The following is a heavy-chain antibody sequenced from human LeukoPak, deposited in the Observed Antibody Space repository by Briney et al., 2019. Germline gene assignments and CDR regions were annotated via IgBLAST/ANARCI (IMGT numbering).Heavy chain of an antibody. CDR2: IIPIFGTA. D-gene: IGHD6-6*01. Sequence: GASVKVSCKASGGTSSSYAISWVRQAPGQGLEWMGGIIPIFGTANYAQKFQGRVTITADESTSTAYMELSSLRSEDTAVYYCAREGSIAARRYYYYYMDVWGKGTTVTVSS. CDR3: AREGSIAARRYYYYYMDV. J-gene: IGHJ6*03. V-gene: IGHV1-69*13. CDR1: GGTSSSYA.